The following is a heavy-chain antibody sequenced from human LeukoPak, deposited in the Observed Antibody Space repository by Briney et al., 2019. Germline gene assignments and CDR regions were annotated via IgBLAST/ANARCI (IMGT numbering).Heavy chain of an antibody. Sequence: GASVKVSCKASGGSFSTHAISWVRQAPGQGLEWMGRIIPIFGTANYAQKFQGRVTITTDESTSTAYMELSSLRSEDTAVYYCARTRGYSGYDLSYWGQGTLVTVSS. D-gene: IGHD5-12*01. CDR3: ARTRGYSGYDLSY. V-gene: IGHV1-69*05. J-gene: IGHJ4*02. CDR2: IIPIFGTA. CDR1: GGSFSTHA.